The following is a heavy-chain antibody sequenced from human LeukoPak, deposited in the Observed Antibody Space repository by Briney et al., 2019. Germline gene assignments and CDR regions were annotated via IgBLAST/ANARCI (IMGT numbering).Heavy chain of an antibody. Sequence: PSETLSLTCSVSGYSITSGSYWGWIRQPPGKGLEWIGSIYHSGTTYYNKSLKSRVTISKDTSKNQFSLNLSSVTTADTAKYYCARAHSSSWYFDYWGQGTLVTVSS. CDR2: IYHSGTT. J-gene: IGHJ4*02. V-gene: IGHV4-38-2*02. CDR3: ARAHSSSWYFDY. D-gene: IGHD6-13*01. CDR1: GYSITSGSY.